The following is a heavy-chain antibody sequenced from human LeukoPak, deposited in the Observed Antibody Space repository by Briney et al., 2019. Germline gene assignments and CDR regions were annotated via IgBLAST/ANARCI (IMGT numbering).Heavy chain of an antibody. J-gene: IGHJ5*02. CDR1: GFTFSDYY. Sequence: PGGSLRLSCAPSGFTFSDYYMSWIRQAPGKGREWVLYISSSGSTIYYADSVKGRLTISRDNAKNSLYLQMNSLRAEDTAVYYCARGITNSCFDPWGQGTLVTVSS. CDR3: ARGITNSCFDP. V-gene: IGHV3-11*01. CDR2: ISSSGSTI.